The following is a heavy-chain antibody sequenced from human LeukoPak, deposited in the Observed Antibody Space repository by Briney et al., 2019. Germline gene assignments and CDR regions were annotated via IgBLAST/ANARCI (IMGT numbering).Heavy chain of an antibody. CDR2: IYYSGST. CDR3: ARDVFYGDYDSEGLGAFDI. Sequence: PSETLSLTCTVSGGSISSSSYYWGWIRQPPGKGLEWTGSIYYSGSTYYNPSLKSRVTISVDTSKNQFSLKLSSVTAADTAVYYCARDVFYGDYDSEGLGAFDIWGQGTMVTVSS. V-gene: IGHV4-39*07. CDR1: GGSISSSSYY. D-gene: IGHD4-17*01. J-gene: IGHJ3*02.